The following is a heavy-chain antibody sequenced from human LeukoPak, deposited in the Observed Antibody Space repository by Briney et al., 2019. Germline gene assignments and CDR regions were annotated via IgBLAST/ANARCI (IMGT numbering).Heavy chain of an antibody. J-gene: IGHJ4*02. Sequence: GGSLRLSCAASGFTFSSYAMSWVRQAPGKGLQWVSTISGSGGSTYYADSVKGRFTISRDNSKNTLYLQMNSLRAEDTAVYYCARRPGRERYYFDYWGPGALVTVSS. CDR3: ARRPGRERYYFDY. V-gene: IGHV3-23*01. CDR2: ISGSGGST. CDR1: GFTFSSYA. D-gene: IGHD1-1*01.